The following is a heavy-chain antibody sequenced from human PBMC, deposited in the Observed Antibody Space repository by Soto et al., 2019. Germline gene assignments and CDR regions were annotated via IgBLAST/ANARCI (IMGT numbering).Heavy chain of an antibody. Sequence: QVQLVESGGGVVQPGRSLRLSCAASGFTFSSYGMHWVRQAPGKGLEWVAVISYDGSNKYYADSVKGRFTISRDNSKSTLYLQMNSLRAEDTAVDYCANKYGDYPYWGQGTLVTVSS. CDR3: ANKYGDYPY. D-gene: IGHD4-17*01. V-gene: IGHV3-30*18. CDR1: GFTFSSYG. CDR2: ISYDGSNK. J-gene: IGHJ4*02.